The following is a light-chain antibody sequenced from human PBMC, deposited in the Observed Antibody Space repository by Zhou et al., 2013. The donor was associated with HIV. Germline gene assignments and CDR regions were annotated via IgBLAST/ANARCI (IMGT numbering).Light chain of an antibody. V-gene: IGKV1-5*03. Sequence: DIQMTQSPSTLSASVGDRVTITCRASQSIDNWLAWYQHKPGKAPKVLIYKASNLETGVPSRFSGSGSGTEFTLTISSLQPDDFATYYCQQYNTSPITFGQGTRLQIK. CDR3: QQYNTSPIT. CDR2: KAS. CDR1: QSIDNW. J-gene: IGKJ5*01.